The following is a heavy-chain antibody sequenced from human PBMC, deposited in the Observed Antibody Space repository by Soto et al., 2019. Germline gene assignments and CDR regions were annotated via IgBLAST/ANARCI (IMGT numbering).Heavy chain of an antibody. CDR2: SRNKANSYTT. Sequence: GGSLRLSCAASGFTLSDHYMDWVRQAPGKGLEWVGRSRNKANSYTTEYAASVKGRFTISRDDSKNSLYLQMNSLKTEDTAVYYCVRVDGYYSFDYWGQGTLVTVSS. CDR1: GFTLSDHY. V-gene: IGHV3-72*01. J-gene: IGHJ4*02. D-gene: IGHD3-22*01. CDR3: VRVDGYYSFDY.